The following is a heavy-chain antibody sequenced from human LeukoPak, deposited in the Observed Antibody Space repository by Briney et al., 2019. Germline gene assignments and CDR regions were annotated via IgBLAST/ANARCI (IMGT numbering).Heavy chain of an antibody. Sequence: PGGSLRLSCASSGFTVSSNYMSWVRQAPGKGLEWVSVIYRSGSTYYADSVKGRFIISRDNSNNTLYLQMNSLRAEDTAVYYCARSLGFCSSSNCQEYLQHWGQGTPVTVSS. J-gene: IGHJ1*01. V-gene: IGHV3-53*01. D-gene: IGHD2-2*01. CDR3: ARSLGFCSSSNCQEYLQH. CDR2: IYRSGST. CDR1: GFTVSSNY.